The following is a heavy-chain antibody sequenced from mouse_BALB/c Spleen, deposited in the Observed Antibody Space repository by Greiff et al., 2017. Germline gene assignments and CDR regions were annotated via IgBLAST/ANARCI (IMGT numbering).Heavy chain of an antibody. Sequence: VKLMESGPGLVAPSQSLSITCTVSGFSLTSYGVHWVRQPPGKGLEWLGVIWAGGSTNYNSALMSRLSISKDNSKSQVFLKMNSLQTDDTAMYYCARGLTGYAMDYWGQGTSVTVSS. CDR2: IWAGGST. CDR3: ARGLTGYAMDY. D-gene: IGHD2-4*01. J-gene: IGHJ4*01. CDR1: GFSLTSYG. V-gene: IGHV2-9*02.